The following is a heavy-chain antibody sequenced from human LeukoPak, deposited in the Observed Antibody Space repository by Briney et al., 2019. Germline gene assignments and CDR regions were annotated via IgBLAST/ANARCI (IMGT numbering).Heavy chain of an antibody. CDR1: GFTFSSNY. J-gene: IGHJ6*02. D-gene: IGHD1-1*01. CDR3: ARDPQNWNDVNYYYYGMDV. V-gene: IGHV3-66*01. Sequence: GGSLRLSCAASGFTFSSNYMSWVRQAPGKGLEWVSVIYSGGSTYYADSVKGRFTISRDNSKNTLYLQMNSLRAEDTAVYYCARDPQNWNDVNYYYYGMDVWGQGTTVTVSS. CDR2: IYSGGST.